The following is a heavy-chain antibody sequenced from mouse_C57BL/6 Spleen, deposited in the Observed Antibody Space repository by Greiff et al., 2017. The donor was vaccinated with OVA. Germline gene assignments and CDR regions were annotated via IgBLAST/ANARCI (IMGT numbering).Heavy chain of an antibody. CDR3: VTAQATKTWFAY. J-gene: IGHJ3*01. CDR2: IDPSDSYT. V-gene: IGHV1-50*01. D-gene: IGHD3-2*02. CDR1: GYTFTSYW. Sequence: VQLQQPGAELVKPGASVKLSCKASGYTFTSYWMQWVKQRPGQGLEWIGEIDPSDSYTNYNQKFKGKATLTVDTSSSTAYMQLSSLTSEDSAVYYCVTAQATKTWFAYWGQGTLVTVSA.